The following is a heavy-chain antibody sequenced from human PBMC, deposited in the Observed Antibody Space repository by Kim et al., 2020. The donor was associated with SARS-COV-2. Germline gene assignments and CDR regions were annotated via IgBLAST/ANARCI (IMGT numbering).Heavy chain of an antibody. J-gene: IGHJ4*02. V-gene: IGHV7-4-1*02. CDR1: GYTFSSNA. CDR3: TAWRPPDSVYCSTSSCQVIYYFDY. D-gene: IGHD2-2*01. CDR2: INTNTGNP. Sequence: ASVKVSCEASGYTFSSNAMIWVRQAPGQGPEWMGWINTNTGNPTYDQGFAGRYGFSLDTSVSTAYLQINNLKAEDSAGYYCTAWRPPDSVYCSTSSCQVIYYFDYWGQRTLVTVSS.